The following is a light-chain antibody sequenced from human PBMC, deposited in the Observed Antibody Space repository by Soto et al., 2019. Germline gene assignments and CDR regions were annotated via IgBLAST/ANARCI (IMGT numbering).Light chain of an antibody. CDR2: GAS. CDR3: QQYGSSPFT. J-gene: IGKJ4*01. V-gene: IGKV3-20*01. CDR1: QSVTTSY. Sequence: EIVLTQSPGTLSLSPGERATLSCRASQSVTTSYLAWYQHKPGQAPRLLIYGASRRATGIPDRFSGGGSGTDFTLTISRLEPEDFAVYYRQQYGSSPFTFGGGTKVEIK.